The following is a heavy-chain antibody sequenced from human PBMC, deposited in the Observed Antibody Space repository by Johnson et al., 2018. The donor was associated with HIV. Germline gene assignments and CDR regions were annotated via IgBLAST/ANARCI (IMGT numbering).Heavy chain of an antibody. CDR3: ARAGAEYSSGWAM. Sequence: QVQLVESGGGVVQPGRSLRLSCAASGFTFSSYAMHWVRQAPGKGLEWVAVISYDGSNKYYADSVKGRFTISRDNSKNTLYLQMNSLRGEDTAVYYCARAGAEYSSGWAMWG. D-gene: IGHD6-19*01. CDR1: GFTFSSYA. V-gene: IGHV3-30*04. J-gene: IGHJ1*01. CDR2: ISYDGSNK.